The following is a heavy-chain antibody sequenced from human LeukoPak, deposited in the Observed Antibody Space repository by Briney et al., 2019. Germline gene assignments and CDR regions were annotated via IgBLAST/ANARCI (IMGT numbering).Heavy chain of an antibody. CDR3: ARVKHEMALRMDV. CDR2: ISSSSSTI. Sequence: QSGGSLRLSCAASGFTFSSYSMNWVRQAPGKGLEWVSYISSSSSTIYYADSVKGRFTTSRDNAKNSLYLQMNSLRAEDTAVYYCARVKHEMALRMDVWGQGTTVTVSS. J-gene: IGHJ6*02. V-gene: IGHV3-48*04. D-gene: IGHD5-24*01. CDR1: GFTFSSYS.